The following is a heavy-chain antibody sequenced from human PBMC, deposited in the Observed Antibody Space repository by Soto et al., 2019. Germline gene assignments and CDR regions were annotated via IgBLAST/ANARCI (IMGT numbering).Heavy chain of an antibody. CDR3: AKVNRPWYFDL. V-gene: IGHV3-23*01. CDR1: GFTFSSNA. CDR2: ISGSGHST. D-gene: IGHD6-6*01. Sequence: EVLLLESGGGLVQPGGSLRLSCAASGFTFSSNAMSWVRQAPGKGLEWVSAISGSGHSTYYADSVKGRFTISRDNSKSTLFLQMNSLRAEDTAVFYCAKVNRPWYFDLWGRGTLVTVSS. J-gene: IGHJ2*01.